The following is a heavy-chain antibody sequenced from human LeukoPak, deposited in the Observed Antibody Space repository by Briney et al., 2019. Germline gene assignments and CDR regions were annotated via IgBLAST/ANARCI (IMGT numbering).Heavy chain of an antibody. CDR2: IYPGDSDT. J-gene: IGHJ3*02. V-gene: IGHV5-51*01. CDR1: GYSFPNYW. Sequence: GESLKISCRGSGYSFPNYWIGWVRQMSGKGLEWMAIIYPGDSDTRYSPSFQGQVTTSADKSIRTAYLQWSSLKASDTAMYYCARLCPTYSSGWYDAFDIWGQGTMVTVSS. D-gene: IGHD6-19*01. CDR3: ARLCPTYSSGWYDAFDI.